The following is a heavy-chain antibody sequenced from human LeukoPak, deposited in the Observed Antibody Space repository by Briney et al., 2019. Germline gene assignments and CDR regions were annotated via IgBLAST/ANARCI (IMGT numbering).Heavy chain of an antibody. J-gene: IGHJ4*02. CDR1: GFTFRSYG. D-gene: IGHD6-19*01. Sequence: GGSLRLSCSVSGFTFRSYGMYWVRQGPDKGLEWVAFIRSDGSDKYHADSVKGRFTVSRDNSKNTLYLQMNSLRADDTAVYYCARDSTGWYYQYWGQGTLVTVSS. CDR3: ARDSTGWYYQY. V-gene: IGHV3-30*02. CDR2: IRSDGSDK.